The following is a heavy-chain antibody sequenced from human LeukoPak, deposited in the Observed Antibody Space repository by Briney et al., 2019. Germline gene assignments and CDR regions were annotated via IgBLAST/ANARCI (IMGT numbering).Heavy chain of an antibody. Sequence: PSETLSLTCTVSGYSISSGYYWGWIRQPPGKGLEWIGSIYHSGSTYYNPSLKSRVTISVDTSKNQFSLKLSSVTAADTAVYYCAREHILTGRIKYWGQGTLVTVSS. J-gene: IGHJ4*02. V-gene: IGHV4-38-2*02. D-gene: IGHD3-9*01. CDR3: AREHILTGRIKY. CDR1: GYSISSGYY. CDR2: IYHSGST.